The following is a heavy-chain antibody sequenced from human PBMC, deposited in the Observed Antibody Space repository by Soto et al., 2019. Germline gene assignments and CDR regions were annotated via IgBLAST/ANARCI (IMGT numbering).Heavy chain of an antibody. J-gene: IGHJ5*02. V-gene: IGHV1-3*01. CDR3: ARFLRRYSGSYSNPVSWFEP. CDR1: GYTFTSYA. CDR2: INAGNGNT. Sequence: ASVKVSCKASGYTFTSYAMHWVRQAPGQRLEWMGWINAGNGNTKYSQKFQGRVTITRDTSASTAYMELSSLRCEDTAVYYCARFLRRYSGSYSNPVSWFEPWGKGILVSVSS. D-gene: IGHD1-26*01.